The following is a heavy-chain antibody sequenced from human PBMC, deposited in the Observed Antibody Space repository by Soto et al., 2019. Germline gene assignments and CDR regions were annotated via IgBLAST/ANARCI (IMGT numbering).Heavy chain of an antibody. CDR3: AIEGYCSGGRCRLDY. CDR2: IYYSGST. J-gene: IGHJ4*02. CDR1: GGSISSGDYY. D-gene: IGHD2-15*01. V-gene: IGHV4-30-4*01. Sequence: PSETLSLTCTVSGGSISSGDYYWSWIRQPPGKGLEWIGYIYYSGSTYYNPSLKSRVTISVDTSKNQFSLKLSSVTAADTAVYYCAIEGYCSGGRCRLDYWGQGTLVTVSS.